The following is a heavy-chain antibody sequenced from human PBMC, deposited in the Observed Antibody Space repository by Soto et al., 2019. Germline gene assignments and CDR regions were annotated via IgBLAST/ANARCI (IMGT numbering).Heavy chain of an antibody. Sequence: EGSLRLSCAASGFTFSSDWMHWVRQAPGKGLVWVSRINSDGSSTSYADSVKGRFTISRDNAKNTLYLQMNSLRAEDTAVYYCASQDYDILTGYYNDYWGQGTLVTVSS. J-gene: IGHJ4*02. CDR1: GFTFSSDW. CDR3: ASQDYDILTGYYNDY. D-gene: IGHD3-9*01. V-gene: IGHV3-74*01. CDR2: INSDGSST.